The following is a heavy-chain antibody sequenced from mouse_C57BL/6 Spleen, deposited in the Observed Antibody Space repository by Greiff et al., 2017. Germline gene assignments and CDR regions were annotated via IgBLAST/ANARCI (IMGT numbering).Heavy chain of an antibody. Sequence: QVQLQQPGAELVKPGASVKMSCKASGYTFTSYWITWVKQRPGQGLEWIGDIYPGSGSTNYNEKFKSKATLTVDTSYSTAYMQRSSQTAEDSAVYYCARSWVGFWWGQGTTLTVSS. J-gene: IGHJ2*01. V-gene: IGHV1-55*01. D-gene: IGHD1-1*01. CDR2: IYPGSGST. CDR1: GYTFTSYW. CDR3: ARSWVGFW.